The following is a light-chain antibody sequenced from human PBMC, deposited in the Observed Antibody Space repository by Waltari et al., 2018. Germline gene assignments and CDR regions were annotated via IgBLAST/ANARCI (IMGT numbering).Light chain of an antibody. J-gene: IGKJ1*01. Sequence: DIVMTQSPDSLAVSLGERAPITSKSSQSVLYSSNNKNYLAWYQQKPGQPPKLLIYWASTRESGVPDRFSGSGSGTDFTLTISSLQAEDVAVYYCQQYLSTPPTFGQGTKVEIK. CDR1: QSVLYSSNNKNY. CDR2: WAS. V-gene: IGKV4-1*01. CDR3: QQYLSTPPT.